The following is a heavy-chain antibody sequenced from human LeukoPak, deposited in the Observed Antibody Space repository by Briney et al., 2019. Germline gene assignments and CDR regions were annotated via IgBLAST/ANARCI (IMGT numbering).Heavy chain of an antibody. D-gene: IGHD2-2*01. Sequence: PGGSLRLSCAASGFTFSSYVMHWVRQAPGKGLEWVAIISYDGSDEYYADSVKGRFTISRDNSKNTLYLQMNSLRAADTAVYYCAKWTRGSCPYWGQGTRVTVSS. CDR1: GFTFSSYV. CDR3: AKWTRGSCPY. V-gene: IGHV3-30*04. CDR2: ISYDGSDE. J-gene: IGHJ4*02.